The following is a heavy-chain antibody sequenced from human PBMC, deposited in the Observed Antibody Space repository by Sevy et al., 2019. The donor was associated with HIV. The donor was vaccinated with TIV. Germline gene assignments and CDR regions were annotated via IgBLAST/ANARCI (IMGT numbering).Heavy chain of an antibody. V-gene: IGHV3-23*01. CDR1: GFPLSSYA. CDR2: LIGGGRRT. CDR3: AKRRVQSGLSGGGANYGMDV. D-gene: IGHD2-8*02. Sequence: GGSLRLSCAASGFPLSSYAMSWVRQAPGRGLEWVSTLIGGGRRTYYADSVTGRFSISRDNSRNTLYLQMNSLRAEDTAIYYCAKRRVQSGLSGGGANYGMDVRGRGTTVTVSS. J-gene: IGHJ6*02.